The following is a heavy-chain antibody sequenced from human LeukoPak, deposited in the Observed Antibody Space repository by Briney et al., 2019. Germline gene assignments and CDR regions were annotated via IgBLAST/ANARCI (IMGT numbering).Heavy chain of an antibody. Sequence: GGSLRLSCAASGFTFSSYEMNWVRQAPGKGLEWVSYISSSGSTIYYADSVKGRFTISRDNAKNSLYLQMNSLRAEDTAVYYCARDYGGSPPFDYWGQGTLVTVSS. D-gene: IGHD4-23*01. CDR1: GFTFSSYE. V-gene: IGHV3-48*03. J-gene: IGHJ4*02. CDR2: ISSSGSTI. CDR3: ARDYGGSPPFDY.